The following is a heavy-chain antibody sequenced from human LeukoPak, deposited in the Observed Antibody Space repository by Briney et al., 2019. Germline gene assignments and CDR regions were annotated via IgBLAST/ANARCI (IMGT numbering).Heavy chain of an antibody. CDR1: GFSVSNNY. Sequence: PGGSLRLSCAASGFSVSNNYMNWVRQAPGKGLEWVSIIYNTGNTYYADSVRGRFTISRDNSKNTLFLQMNSLRAEDSAVYYCSRGITNIAVGDYWGQGTLVTVSS. D-gene: IGHD6-19*01. J-gene: IGHJ4*02. V-gene: IGHV3-53*01. CDR3: SRGITNIAVGDY. CDR2: IYNTGNT.